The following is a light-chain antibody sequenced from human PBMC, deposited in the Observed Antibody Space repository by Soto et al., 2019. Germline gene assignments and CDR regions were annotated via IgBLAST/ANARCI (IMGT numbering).Light chain of an antibody. Sequence: DIQMTQSPSSLSPSVGDRVTITCRASQSIGNWLAWYQQKPGKAPKLLISDASILESGVPPRLSGSGSGTEFTLTISSLQPDDFASYYCQQYNTYRTFGQGTKVDIK. V-gene: IGKV1-5*01. CDR1: QSIGNW. CDR3: QQYNTYRT. J-gene: IGKJ1*01. CDR2: DAS.